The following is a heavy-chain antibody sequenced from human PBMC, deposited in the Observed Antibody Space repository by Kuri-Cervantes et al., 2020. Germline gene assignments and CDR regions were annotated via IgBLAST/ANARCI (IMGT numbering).Heavy chain of an antibody. CDR1: GFNFSRYG. Sequence: GESLKISCAASGFNFSRYGMHWVRQAPGKGLEGVAFISHDGINKNYADSVKGRFTISRDNSKNSLYLQMNSLRAEDTAVYYCARATYDSSGYYAFDIWGQGTMVTVSS. J-gene: IGHJ3*02. CDR3: ARATYDSSGYYAFDI. CDR2: ISHDGINK. D-gene: IGHD3-22*01. V-gene: IGHV3-30*12.